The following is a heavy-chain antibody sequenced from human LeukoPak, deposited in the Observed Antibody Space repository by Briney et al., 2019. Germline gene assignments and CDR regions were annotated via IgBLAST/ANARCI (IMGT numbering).Heavy chain of an antibody. CDR2: MKEDGSET. D-gene: IGHD6-19*01. CDR3: VRGGWYTDY. CDR1: GLTFRGSW. Sequence: PGGSLRLSCAVSGLTFRGSWMSWVRQPPGKGLEWVANMKEDGSETYYVDSVKGRFTISRDNAKNSLYLQMTSLRAEDTAVYYCVRGGWYTDYWGQGTLVTVSS. J-gene: IGHJ4*02. V-gene: IGHV3-7*04.